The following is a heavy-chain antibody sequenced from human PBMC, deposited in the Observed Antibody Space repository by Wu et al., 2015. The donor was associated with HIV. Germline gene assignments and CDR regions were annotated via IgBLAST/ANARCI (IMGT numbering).Heavy chain of an antibody. V-gene: IGHV1-46*01. CDR3: ATPGYSSSWIDDAFDI. J-gene: IGHJ3*02. Sequence: QVQLVQSGAEVKKPGASVKVSCKASGYTFTSYYMHWVRQAPGQGLEWMGIISPSGGSTSYAQKFQGRVTMTRDTSTSTVYMELSSLRSEDTAVYYCATPGYSSSWIDDAFDIWGLRDNGHRLF. CDR2: ISPSGGST. D-gene: IGHD6-13*01. CDR1: GYTFTSYY.